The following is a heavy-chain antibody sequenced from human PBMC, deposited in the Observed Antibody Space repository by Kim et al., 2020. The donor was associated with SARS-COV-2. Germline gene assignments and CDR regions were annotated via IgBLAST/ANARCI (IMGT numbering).Heavy chain of an antibody. CDR1: GGSISSGDYY. J-gene: IGHJ3*02. CDR3: ARGGKGGIVVVRAAKTNKGAFDI. D-gene: IGHD2-2*01. Sequence: SETLSLTCTVSGGSISSGDYYWSWIRQPPGKGLEWIGYIYYSGSTYYNPSLKSRVTISVDTSKNQFSLKLSSVTAADTAVYYCARGGKGGIVVVRAAKTNKGAFDIWGQGTMVTVSS. CDR2: IYYSGST. V-gene: IGHV4-30-4*01.